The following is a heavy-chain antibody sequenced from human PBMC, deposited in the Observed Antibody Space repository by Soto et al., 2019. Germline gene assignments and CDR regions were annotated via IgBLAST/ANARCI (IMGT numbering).Heavy chain of an antibody. CDR2: ISWNSGII. D-gene: IGHD1-26*01. CDR1: GFTFDDYA. CDR3: TKDSEWGGSHLNHAFDV. Sequence: EMQLVESGGGLVQPGRSLRLSCAASGFTFDDYAMHWVRQVPGKGPEWVSGISWNSGIIDYADSVKGRFTISRDSAKNXXYLQMNSLKSEDTALYYCTKDSEWGGSHLNHAFDVWGQGTMVSVSS. V-gene: IGHV3-9*01. J-gene: IGHJ3*01.